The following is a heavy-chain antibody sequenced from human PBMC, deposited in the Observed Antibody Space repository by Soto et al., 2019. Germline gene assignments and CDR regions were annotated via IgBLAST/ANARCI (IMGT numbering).Heavy chain of an antibody. CDR3: ARGGDGYNPGLYYFDY. V-gene: IGHV4-59*01. Sequence: SETLSLTCTVSGGSTSSYYWSWIRQPPGKGLEWIGYIYYSGGTNYNPSLKSRVTISVDTSKNQFSLKLSSVTAADTAVYYCARGGDGYNPGLYYFDYWGQGTLVTVS. CDR2: IYYSGGT. D-gene: IGHD5-12*01. J-gene: IGHJ4*02. CDR1: GGSTSSYY.